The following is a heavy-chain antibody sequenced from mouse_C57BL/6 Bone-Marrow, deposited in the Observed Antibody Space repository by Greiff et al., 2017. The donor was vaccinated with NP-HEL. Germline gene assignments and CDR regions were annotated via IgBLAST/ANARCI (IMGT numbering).Heavy chain of an antibody. CDR3: ARWSITTLVFDY. CDR2: INYDGSST. Sequence: DVKLVESEGGLVQPGSSMKLSCTASGFTFSDYYMAWVRQAPEKGLEWVANINYDGSSTYYLDSLKSRFIISRDNAKTILYLQMSSLKSEDTATYYCARWSITTLVFDYWGQGTTLTVSS. V-gene: IGHV5-16*01. CDR1: GFTFSDYY. J-gene: IGHJ2*01. D-gene: IGHD1-1*01.